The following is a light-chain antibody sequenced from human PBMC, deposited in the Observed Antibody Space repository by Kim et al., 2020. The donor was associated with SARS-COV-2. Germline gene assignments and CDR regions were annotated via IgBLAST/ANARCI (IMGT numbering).Light chain of an antibody. V-gene: IGLV2-11*01. CDR2: DIS. J-gene: IGLJ3*02. CDR1: SSDVGCYNY. CDR3: CSYAGSYTWV. Sequence: GQSFPISCTGTSSDVGCYNYVSWYQQNPGKAPKLMIYDISKRPSGVPDRFSGSKSGNTASLTISGLQAEDEADYYCCSYAGSYTWVFGGGTKLTVL.